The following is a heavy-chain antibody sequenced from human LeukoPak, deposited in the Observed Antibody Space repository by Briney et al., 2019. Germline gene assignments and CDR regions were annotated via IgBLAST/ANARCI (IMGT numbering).Heavy chain of an antibody. D-gene: IGHD3-10*01. CDR1: AFTISKNY. J-gene: IGHJ4*02. V-gene: IGHV3-66*02. Sequence: GSLRCSSPAAAFTISKNYMSGVRQAPGKGLEWVSVIYSGGTTYYTDSVKGRFTISRDNSENTLYLQMNSLRAEDTAVCYCARGELARRFDDWGQGTLVTVSS. CDR3: ARGELARRFDD. CDR2: IYSGGTT.